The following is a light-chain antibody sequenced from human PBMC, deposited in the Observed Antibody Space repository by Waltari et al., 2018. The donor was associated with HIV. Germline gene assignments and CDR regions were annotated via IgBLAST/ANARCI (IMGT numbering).Light chain of an antibody. CDR3: QQYASSPLT. CDR1: QSVSSSY. CDR2: GAS. Sequence: EIVLTQSPGTLSLSPGERATLSCRGSQSVSSSYLAWYQQKPGQAPRLLIYGASSRATSIPDRFSGSGSGTDFTLTISRLEPGDFAVYYCQQYASSPLTFGQGTKVEIK. J-gene: IGKJ1*01. V-gene: IGKV3-20*01.